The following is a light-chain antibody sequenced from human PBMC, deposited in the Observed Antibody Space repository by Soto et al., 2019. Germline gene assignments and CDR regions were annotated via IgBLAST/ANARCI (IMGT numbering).Light chain of an antibody. CDR3: QQHNKWPPWT. CDR1: QSISSW. V-gene: IGKV1-5*01. J-gene: IGKJ1*01. CDR2: DAS. Sequence: DIQMTPSHSTLSASVGDSVNITCRASQSISSWLAWYQQNPGKAPKLLIYDASSLESGVPSRFSGSGSGTEFTLTISGLQSDDFAVYFCQQHNKWPPWTFGHGTKVDIK.